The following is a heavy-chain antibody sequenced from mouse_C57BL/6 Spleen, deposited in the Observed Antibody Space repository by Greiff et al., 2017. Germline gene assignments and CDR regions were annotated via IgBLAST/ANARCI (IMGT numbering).Heavy chain of an antibody. V-gene: IGHV1-80*01. Sequence: VHLVESGAELVKPGASVKISCKASGYAFSSYWMNWVKQRPGKGLEWIGQIYPGDGDTTYNGKFKGKATLTADKSSSTAYMQLSSLTSEDSAVYYCARSGMGTYFDYWGQGTTLTVSS. CDR2: IYPGDGDT. J-gene: IGHJ2*01. CDR3: ARSGMGTYFDY. CDR1: GYAFSSYW. D-gene: IGHD3-1*01.